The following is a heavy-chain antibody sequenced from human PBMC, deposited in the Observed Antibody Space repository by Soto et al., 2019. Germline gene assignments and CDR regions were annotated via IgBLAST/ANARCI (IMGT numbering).Heavy chain of an antibody. J-gene: IGHJ4*02. V-gene: IGHV1-3*01. D-gene: IGHD3-16*01. CDR1: GYTFTSYA. CDR3: AGLLGGRVYYCGY. Sequence: QVQLVQSGAEVKKPGASVKVSCKASGYTFTSYAMHWVRQAPGQRLEWMGWINAGNGNTKYSQKFQGRVTITRDTXESTAHRERSGVRSEDTAVYYCAGLLGGRVYYCGYWGQGTLVNVSS. CDR2: INAGNGNT.